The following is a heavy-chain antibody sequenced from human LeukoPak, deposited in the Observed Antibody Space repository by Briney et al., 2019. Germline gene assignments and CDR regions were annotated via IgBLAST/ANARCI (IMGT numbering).Heavy chain of an antibody. CDR1: GFTVSSNY. CDR2: IYSGGST. D-gene: IGHD2-2*01. V-gene: IGHV3-53*01. CDR3: ARDRARYYSSTSCYLYHGMDV. J-gene: IGHJ6*02. Sequence: GGSLRLSCAASGFTVSSNYMSWVRQAPGKGLEWVSVIYSGGSTYYADSVKGRFTISRDNSKNTLYLQMNSLRAEDTAVYYCARDRARYYSSTSCYLYHGMDVWGQGTTVTVSS.